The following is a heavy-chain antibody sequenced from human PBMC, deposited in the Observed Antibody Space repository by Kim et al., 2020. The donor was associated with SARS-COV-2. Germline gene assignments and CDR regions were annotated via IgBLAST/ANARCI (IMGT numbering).Heavy chain of an antibody. V-gene: IGHV3-21*01. J-gene: IGHJ3*02. Sequence: GGSLRLSCAASGFTFSSYSMNWVRQAPGKGLEWVSSISSSSSYIYYADSVKGRFTISRDNAKNSLYLQMNSLRAEDTAVYYCAREQDVRGAFDIWGQGTMVTVSS. CDR2: ISSSSSYI. CDR3: AREQDVRGAFDI. CDR1: GFTFSSYS.